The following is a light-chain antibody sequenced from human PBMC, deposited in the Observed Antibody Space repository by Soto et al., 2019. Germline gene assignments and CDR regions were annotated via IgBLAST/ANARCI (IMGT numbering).Light chain of an antibody. CDR2: EDH. J-gene: IGLJ3*02. CDR1: SGSIDSNF. Sequence: NFMLTQPHSGSEAPGKTVTISCTRSSGSIDSNFVQWYQQRPGSAPTTVIYEDHQRPSGVPDRFSGSIDSSSNSASLTISGLKTEDEADYYCQSYDSSILVFGGGTKLTVL. CDR3: QSYDSSILV. V-gene: IGLV6-57*03.